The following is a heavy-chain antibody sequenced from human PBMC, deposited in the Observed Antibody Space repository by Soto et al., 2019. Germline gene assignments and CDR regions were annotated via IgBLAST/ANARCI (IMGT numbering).Heavy chain of an antibody. CDR2: IYYSGTT. V-gene: IGHV4-31*03. CDR1: GGSVSSGGYY. Sequence: QVQLQESGPGLVKPSQTLSLTCTVSGGSVSSGGYYWSWIRQHPGTGLEWVGYIYYSGTTYFKPSLNRRASISLDPSMNAFSLKLTSVTAADTAVYYCARRALPQCINGVCYKDGFWDYWGQGALVTVSS. CDR3: ARRALPQCINGVCYKDGFWDY. D-gene: IGHD2-8*01. J-gene: IGHJ4*02.